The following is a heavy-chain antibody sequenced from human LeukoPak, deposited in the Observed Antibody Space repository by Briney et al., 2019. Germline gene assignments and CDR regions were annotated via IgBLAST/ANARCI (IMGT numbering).Heavy chain of an antibody. CDR3: ARGYCSGGSCSNWFDP. CDR1: GYIFGSYD. D-gene: IGHD2-15*01. V-gene: IGHV1-8*03. J-gene: IGHJ5*02. CDR2: MSPYSGNT. Sequence: ASVKVSCKASGYIFGSYDINWVRQATGQGLEWVGWMSPYSGNTGYAQKYQGRVTFTTNTSISTAYMELSSLRSEDTAVYYCARGYCSGGSCSNWFDPWGQGTLVTVSS.